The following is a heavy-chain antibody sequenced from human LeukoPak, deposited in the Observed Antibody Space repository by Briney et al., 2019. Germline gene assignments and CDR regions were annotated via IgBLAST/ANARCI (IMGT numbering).Heavy chain of an antibody. J-gene: IGHJ6*03. V-gene: IGHV1-18*01. Sequence: ASGKVSCNASGYTFTSYGISWVRQAPGQGLEWMGWISAYNGNTNYAQKLQGRVTMTTDTSTSTAYMDLRSLRSDDTAVYYCARGNYYYYYMDVWGKGTTVTVSS. CDR2: ISAYNGNT. CDR3: ARGNYYYYYMDV. CDR1: GYTFTSYG.